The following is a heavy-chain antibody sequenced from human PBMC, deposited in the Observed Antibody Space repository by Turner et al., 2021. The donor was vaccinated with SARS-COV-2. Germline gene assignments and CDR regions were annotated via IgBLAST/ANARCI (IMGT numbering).Heavy chain of an antibody. Sequence: QLQLQESGPGLVKPSATLSPPCTVPGGSISSSSYYWGWSRQPPGKGLEWIGRIYYSGSTYNNSSLKSRVTMSVDTSKNQFSLKLTSVTAADTAVYYCARHSPELRGDFFDYWGQGTLVTVSS. J-gene: IGHJ4*02. V-gene: IGHV4-39*01. CDR1: GGSISSSSYY. CDR3: ARHSPELRGDFFDY. CDR2: IYYSGST. D-gene: IGHD1-26*01.